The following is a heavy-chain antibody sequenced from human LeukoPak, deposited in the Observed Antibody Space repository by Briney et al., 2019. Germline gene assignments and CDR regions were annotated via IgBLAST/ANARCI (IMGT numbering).Heavy chain of an antibody. CDR1: GFTFSSYG. CDR3: AKERALRYFDWLNPYYYYYGMDV. V-gene: IGHV3-30*18. D-gene: IGHD3-9*01. CDR2: ISYDGSNK. J-gene: IGHJ6*02. Sequence: GRSLRLSCAASGFTFSSYGMHWVRQAPGKGLEWVAVISYDGSNKYYADSVKGRFTISRDNSKNTLYLQMNSLRAEDTAVYYCAKERALRYFDWLNPYYYYYGMDVWGQGTTVTVSS.